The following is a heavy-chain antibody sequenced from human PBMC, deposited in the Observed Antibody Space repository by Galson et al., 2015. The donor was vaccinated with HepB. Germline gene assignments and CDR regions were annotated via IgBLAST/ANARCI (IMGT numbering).Heavy chain of an antibody. CDR3: ARKPSGTYGAFDY. J-gene: IGHJ4*02. CDR2: TYYRSKWYN. D-gene: IGHD1-26*01. CDR1: GDSVSSPSVI. V-gene: IGHV6-1*01. Sequence: CAISGDSVSSPSVIWNWIRQSPSRGLEWLGRTYYRSKWYNDYTISVKSRITINPDTSKNQFSLQLNSVTPEDTAVYYCARKPSGTYGAFDYWGQGTLVIVSS.